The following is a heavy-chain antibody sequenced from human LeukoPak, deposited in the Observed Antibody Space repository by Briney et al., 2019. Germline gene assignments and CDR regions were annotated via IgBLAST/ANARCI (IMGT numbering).Heavy chain of an antibody. CDR3: ASQGGDYVRFDY. V-gene: IGHV1-46*01. D-gene: IGHD4-17*01. CDR1: GYTFTSYY. J-gene: IGHJ4*02. Sequence: ASVKVSCKASGYTFTSYYMHWVRQAPGQGLEWMGIINPSGGSTSYAQKFQGRVTMTRDTSTSTVYMELSSLRSEDTAVYYCASQGGDYVRFDYWGQGTLVTDSS. CDR2: INPSGGST.